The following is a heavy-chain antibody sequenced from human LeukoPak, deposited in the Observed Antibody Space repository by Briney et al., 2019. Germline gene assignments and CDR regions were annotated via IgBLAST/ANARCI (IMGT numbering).Heavy chain of an antibody. CDR1: GGSISSSSYY. CDR2: IYYSGST. CDR3: ARGSFIAADLFDY. Sequence: PSETLSLTCTVSGGSISSSSYYWGWIRQPPGKGLEWIGSIYYSGSTYYNPSLKSRVTISVDTSKNQFSLKLSPVTAADTAVYYCARGSFIAADLFDYWGQGTLVTVSS. V-gene: IGHV4-39*07. D-gene: IGHD6-13*01. J-gene: IGHJ4*02.